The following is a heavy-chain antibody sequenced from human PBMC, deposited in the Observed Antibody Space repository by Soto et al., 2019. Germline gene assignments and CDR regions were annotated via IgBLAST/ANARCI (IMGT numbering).Heavy chain of an antibody. CDR1: DASISNFY. J-gene: IGHJ4*02. V-gene: IGHV4-4*07. Sequence: SETLSLTCSVSDASISNFYWSWIRQSAGKGLEWIGRLYTRGTTDYNPSLKSRVTMSIDTSKNRVSLSLTSVTAADTAVYYCAKGGTYYFDSWGQGIVVTVSS. CDR3: AKGGTYYFDS. CDR2: LYTRGTT. D-gene: IGHD3-16*01.